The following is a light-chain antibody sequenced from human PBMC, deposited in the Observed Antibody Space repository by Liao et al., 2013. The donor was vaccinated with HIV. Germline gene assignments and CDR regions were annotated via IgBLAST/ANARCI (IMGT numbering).Light chain of an antibody. Sequence: SYELTQPPSVSVSPGQTAIIPCSGDKLGNKYACWFQQRPGQSPVLVIYQDVKRPSGIPERFSGSNSGNTATLTISGTQAMDEADYYCQAWDSNTYVVFGGGTKLTVL. V-gene: IGLV3-1*01. CDR1: KLGNKY. CDR2: QDV. CDR3: QAWDSNTYVV. J-gene: IGLJ2*01.